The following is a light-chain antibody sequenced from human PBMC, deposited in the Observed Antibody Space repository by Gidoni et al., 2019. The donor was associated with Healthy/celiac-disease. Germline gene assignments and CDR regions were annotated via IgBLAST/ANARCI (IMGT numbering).Light chain of an antibody. CDR3: QQRSNWPPIFT. CDR1: QRVSSY. Sequence: EIVLTQSPATLSLSPGERATLSCRASQRVSSYLAWYQQKPGQAPRLLIYDASNRATGIPARFSGSGSGTDFTLTISSLEPEDFAVYYCQQRSNWPPIFTFGPGTKVEIK. CDR2: DAS. J-gene: IGKJ3*01. V-gene: IGKV3-11*01.